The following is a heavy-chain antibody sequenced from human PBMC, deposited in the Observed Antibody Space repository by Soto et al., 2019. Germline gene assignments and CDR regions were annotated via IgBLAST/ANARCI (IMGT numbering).Heavy chain of an antibody. Sequence: QVQLQESGPGLVKPSQTLSLICTVSGGSINSGGYYWNWIRQHPGKGLEWIGYIYYSGSTYYNPFLRSRVTISAESSETQFSLKLSSVTAADTAVYFCARGYRQSGDSSSWVFDYWGQGTLVNVSS. CDR1: GGSINSGGYY. CDR2: IYYSGST. V-gene: IGHV4-31*03. D-gene: IGHD6-13*01. J-gene: IGHJ4*02. CDR3: ARGYRQSGDSSSWVFDY.